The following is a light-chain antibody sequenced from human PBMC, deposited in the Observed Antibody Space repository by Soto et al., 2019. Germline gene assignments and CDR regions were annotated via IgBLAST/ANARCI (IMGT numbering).Light chain of an antibody. J-gene: IGKJ4*01. Sequence: DIQMTQSPPSLSASLGDRVAITCRASQNILTYVNWFQHKLGKAPTLLIYGASTLQSGVPSRFTGSGSGTEFTLTITNLQPGDFATYFCQQNFSPVLSFGGGTKLEI. CDR3: QQNFSPVLS. CDR1: QNILTY. V-gene: IGKV1-39*01. CDR2: GAS.